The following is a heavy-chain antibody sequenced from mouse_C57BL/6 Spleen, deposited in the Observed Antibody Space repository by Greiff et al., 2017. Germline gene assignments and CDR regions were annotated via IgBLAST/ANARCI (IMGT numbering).Heavy chain of an antibody. V-gene: IGHV5-6*01. CDR1: GFTFSSYG. D-gene: IGHD2-1*01. CDR3: ARSVTHYFDY. Sequence: EVKLVESGGDLVKPGGSLKLSCAASGFTFSSYGMSWVRQTPDKRLEWVATISSGGSYTYYPDSVKGRFTISRDTAKNTLYLQMSSLKSEDTAMYYCARSVTHYFDYWGQGTTLTVST. CDR2: ISSGGSYT. J-gene: IGHJ2*01.